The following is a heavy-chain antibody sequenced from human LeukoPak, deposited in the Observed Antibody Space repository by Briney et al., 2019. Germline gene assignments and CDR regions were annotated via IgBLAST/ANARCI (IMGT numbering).Heavy chain of an antibody. CDR2: IYSGGST. Sequence: PGGSLRLSCAASGFTVSSNYMSWVRQAPGKGLEWVSVIYSGGSTYYADSVKGRFTISSDNSENTLFLQMNNLGAEDTAVYYCAKKRVITTPDAIDWYFDLWGRGTLVTVSS. D-gene: IGHD3-10*01. CDR3: AKKRVITTPDAIDWYFDL. CDR1: GFTVSSNY. J-gene: IGHJ2*01. V-gene: IGHV3-53*01.